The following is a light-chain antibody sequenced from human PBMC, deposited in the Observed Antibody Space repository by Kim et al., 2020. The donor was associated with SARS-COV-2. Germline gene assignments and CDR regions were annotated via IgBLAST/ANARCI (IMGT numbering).Light chain of an antibody. CDR1: LSVITRY. CDR3: QQYGSSPRYT. Sequence: QVERATLAGTACLSVITRYLTWYQKKNVQAPRLLIYGVYSRATGIPDRCSGSGCGTDSTLTICRLEPEDFAEYYCQQYGSSPRYTFGKGTKLK. J-gene: IGKJ2*01. V-gene: IGKV3-20*01. CDR2: GVY.